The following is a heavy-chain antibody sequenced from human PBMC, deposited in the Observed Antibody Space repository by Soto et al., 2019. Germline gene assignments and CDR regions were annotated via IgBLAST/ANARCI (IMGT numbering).Heavy chain of an antibody. D-gene: IGHD6-19*01. J-gene: IGHJ6*02. CDR3: ARDSRRYSSGWFYYYYGMDV. V-gene: IGHV3-74*01. Sequence: GSLRLSCAASGFTFSSYWMHWVRQAPGKGLVWVSRINSDGSSTSYADSVKGRFTISRDNAKNTLYLQMNSLRAEDTAVYYCARDSRRYSSGWFYYYYGMDVWGQGTTVTVSS. CDR1: GFTFSSYW. CDR2: INSDGSST.